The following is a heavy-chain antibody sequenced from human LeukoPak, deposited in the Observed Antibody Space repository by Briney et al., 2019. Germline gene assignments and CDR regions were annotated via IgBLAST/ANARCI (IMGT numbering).Heavy chain of an antibody. CDR1: GYTFTGYY. J-gene: IGHJ4*02. V-gene: IGHV1-2*02. CDR3: ARENYDWDPFDY. CDR2: INPNTAGT. Sequence: ASVEVSCKASGYTFTGYYMHWVRQAPGQGLEWMGWINPNTAGTNYAQKFQGRVTMTWDTSISTAYMDLSSLRSDDTAVYYCARENYDWDPFDYWGQGTLVTVSS. D-gene: IGHD3-22*01.